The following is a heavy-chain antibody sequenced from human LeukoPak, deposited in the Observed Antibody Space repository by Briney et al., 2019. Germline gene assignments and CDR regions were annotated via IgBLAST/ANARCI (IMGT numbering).Heavy chain of an antibody. CDR2: ISSSVSSM. D-gene: IGHD5-18*01. CDR3: ARRGYSTYGMDV. Sequence: PGGSLRLSCAASGFTFSDYYMSWSRQAPGQGLEWFSYISSSVSSMWYADSVKGRFTITRDNAKNSPYLQMSSLRAEDTAVYYCARRGYSTYGMDVWGQGTTVTVSS. V-gene: IGHV3-11*01. CDR1: GFTFSDYY. J-gene: IGHJ6*02.